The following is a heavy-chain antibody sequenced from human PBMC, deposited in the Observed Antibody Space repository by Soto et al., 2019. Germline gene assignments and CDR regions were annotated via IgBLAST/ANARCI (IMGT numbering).Heavy chain of an antibody. D-gene: IGHD4-17*01. CDR3: VKSDGRPPG. Sequence: EVQLVESGGGLAQPGGSLRLSCIASGFTFIDNWMNWVRQAPGKGLVWVSGINADGTTTAYADSVKGRFTISRYNAKNTLYLEMNSLRAEDTAVYYCVKSDGRPPGWGQGALVTVS. J-gene: IGHJ4*02. CDR2: INADGTTT. CDR1: GFTFIDNW. V-gene: IGHV3-74*01.